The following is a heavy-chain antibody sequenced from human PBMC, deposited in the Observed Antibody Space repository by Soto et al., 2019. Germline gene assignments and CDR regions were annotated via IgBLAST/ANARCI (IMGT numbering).Heavy chain of an antibody. J-gene: IGHJ4*02. CDR1: GGSISNSNW. Sequence: QVQLQESGPGLVKPSGTLSLTCGVFGGSISNSNWWTWVRQPPGKGLEWIGEIYHSGSTNYNSSLMSRVTISLDKVNNQFSLNLTSVTAAYTAVYYCAHRPIVGAAIWGQGTLVTVSS. V-gene: IGHV4-4*02. CDR2: IYHSGST. D-gene: IGHD1-26*01. CDR3: AHRPIVGAAI.